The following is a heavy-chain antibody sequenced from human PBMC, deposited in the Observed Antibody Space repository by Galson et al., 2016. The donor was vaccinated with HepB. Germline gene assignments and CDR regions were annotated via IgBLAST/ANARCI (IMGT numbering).Heavy chain of an antibody. V-gene: IGHV3-30*18. D-gene: IGHD5-12*01. CDR2: ISYDGSNK. CDR3: AKWGGSGYDWAGLDY. Sequence: SLRLSCAASGFTFSSYGMHWVRQAPGKGLEWVAVISYDGSNKYYADSVKGRLTISRDNSKNTLYLQMNSLRAEDTAVYYCAKWGGSGYDWAGLDYWGQGTLVTVSS. CDR1: GFTFSSYG. J-gene: IGHJ4*02.